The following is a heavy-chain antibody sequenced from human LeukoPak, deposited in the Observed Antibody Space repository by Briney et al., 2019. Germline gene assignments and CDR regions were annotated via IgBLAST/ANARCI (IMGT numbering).Heavy chain of an antibody. CDR3: AKDLISMVRGSPMDV. CDR2: LVYDGFYK. V-gene: IGHV3-30*02. D-gene: IGHD3-10*01. J-gene: IGHJ6*02. Sequence: GGSLRLSCAASGFSFSNYGMHWVRQAPGKGLEWVALLVYDGFYKYYTDSVEGRFTISRDDSTNTLYLQLTSLRVEDTAVYYCAKDLISMVRGSPMDVWGRGTTVTVS. CDR1: GFSFSNYG.